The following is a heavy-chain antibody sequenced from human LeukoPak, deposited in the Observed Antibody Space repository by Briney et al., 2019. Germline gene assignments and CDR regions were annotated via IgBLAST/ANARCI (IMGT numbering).Heavy chain of an antibody. D-gene: IGHD3-10*01. CDR2: IYYSGST. CDR1: GGSISSSSYY. J-gene: IGHJ3*02. Sequence: SETLSLTCTVSGGSISSSSYYWSWIRQPPGKGLEWIGYIYYSGSTNYNPSLKSRVSISVDTSKNQFSLKLSSVTAADTAVYYCARWDRITMVRGMNDAFDIWGQGTMVTVSS. V-gene: IGHV4-61*01. CDR3: ARWDRITMVRGMNDAFDI.